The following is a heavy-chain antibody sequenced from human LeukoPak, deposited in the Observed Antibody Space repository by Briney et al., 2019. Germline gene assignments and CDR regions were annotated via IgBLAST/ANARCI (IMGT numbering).Heavy chain of an antibody. J-gene: IGHJ4*02. D-gene: IGHD2-15*01. CDR3: AREYCSGRNCYKGFDY. CDR1: GGTFSSYA. CDR2: IIPIFGTA. Sequence: GSSVKVSCKASGGTFSSYAISWVRQAPGQGLGWMGGIIPIFGTANYAQKFQGRVTITADESTSTAYMELSSLRSEDTAVYYCAREYCSGRNCYKGFDYWGQGILVSVSS. V-gene: IGHV1-69*01.